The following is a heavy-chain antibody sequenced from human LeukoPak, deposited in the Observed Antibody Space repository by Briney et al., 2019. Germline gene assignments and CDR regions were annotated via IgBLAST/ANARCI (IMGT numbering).Heavy chain of an antibody. CDR3: ARDDIVAKYYFDY. J-gene: IGHJ4*02. V-gene: IGHV3-33*01. Sequence: GGSLRLSCAASGFTFSSYGMHWVRQAPGKGLEWVAVIWYDGSNKYYADSVKGRFTISRDNSKNTLYLQMNSLRAEDTAVYYCARDDIVAKYYFDYWGQGTLVTVSS. D-gene: IGHD5-12*01. CDR2: IWYDGSNK. CDR1: GFTFSSYG.